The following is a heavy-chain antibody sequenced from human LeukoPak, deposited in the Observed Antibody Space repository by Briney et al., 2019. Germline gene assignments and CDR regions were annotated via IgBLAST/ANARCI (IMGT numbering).Heavy chain of an antibody. V-gene: IGHV4-39*02. Sequence: TSETLSLTCTVSGVSISSSNSYWGWIRQPPGKGLEWIGSIYYSGNTYYNASLKSQVSISIDTSKNQFSLRLTSVTAADTAVYYCARDRPGTYFDYWGQGTLVTVSS. D-gene: IGHD1-26*01. CDR2: IYYSGNT. CDR1: GVSISSSNSY. CDR3: ARDRPGTYFDY. J-gene: IGHJ4*02.